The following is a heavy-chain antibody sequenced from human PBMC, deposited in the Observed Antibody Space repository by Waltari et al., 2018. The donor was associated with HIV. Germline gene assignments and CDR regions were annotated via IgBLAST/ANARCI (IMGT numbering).Heavy chain of an antibody. Sequence: EVQLVESGGGLVQPGGSLRLSCAASGFTFSSYWMSWVRQAPGKGLEWVANTKQDGSEKYYVDSGNGRFTSSRDNAENSLYLQMNSLRAEDTAVYYCARGGFYGSGSKVNWGQGTLVTVSS. CDR3: ARGGFYGSGSKVN. J-gene: IGHJ4*02. D-gene: IGHD3-10*01. V-gene: IGHV3-7*04. CDR1: GFTFSSYW. CDR2: TKQDGSEK.